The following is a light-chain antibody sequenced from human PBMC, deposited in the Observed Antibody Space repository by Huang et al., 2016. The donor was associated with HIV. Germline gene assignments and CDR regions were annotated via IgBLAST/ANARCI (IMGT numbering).Light chain of an antibody. V-gene: IGKV3-11*01. Sequence: DIVLTQSPATLSLSPGERASLSCRASQSVGAYLAWYQQKPGQAPRLLIYDASNRATGIPARFRGSGSGTDFTLTISSLEPEDFAVYYCQQRRNWPLVFGPGTKVDFK. CDR2: DAS. CDR1: QSVGAY. J-gene: IGKJ3*01. CDR3: QQRRNWPLV.